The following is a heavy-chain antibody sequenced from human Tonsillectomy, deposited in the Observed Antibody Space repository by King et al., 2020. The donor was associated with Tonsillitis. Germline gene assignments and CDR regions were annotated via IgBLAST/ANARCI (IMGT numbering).Heavy chain of an antibody. CDR2: LYYSGST. Sequence: PLQESGPGLVKPSETLSLTCTVSGGSISSNNDYWGWIRQPPGKGLEWIGSLYYSGSTYYNPSLKSRVTISVDTSKNQFSLKLSSVTAADTAVYYCARLGSRNFYYFDYWGQGTLVTVSS. V-gene: IGHV4-39*01. J-gene: IGHJ4*02. CDR3: ARLGSRNFYYFDY. D-gene: IGHD1-7*01. CDR1: GGSISSNNDY.